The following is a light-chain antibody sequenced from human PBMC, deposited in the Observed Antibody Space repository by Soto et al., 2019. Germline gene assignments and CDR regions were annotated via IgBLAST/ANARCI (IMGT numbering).Light chain of an antibody. CDR1: QSISSY. CDR3: QQSYSTPIT. CDR2: AAS. Sequence: DIQMTQSPSSLSASVGDRVTITCRASQSISSYLNWYQQKPGKAPKLLIYAASNLQTGVPSRFSGSGSGTDFTLTINSLQPEDFATYSCQQSYSTPITFGQGTRLEI. V-gene: IGKV1-39*01. J-gene: IGKJ5*01.